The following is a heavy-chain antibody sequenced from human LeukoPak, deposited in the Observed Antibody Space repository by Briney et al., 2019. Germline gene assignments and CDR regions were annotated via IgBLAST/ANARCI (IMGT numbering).Heavy chain of an antibody. CDR3: ARVRLADERAWAY. J-gene: IGHJ4*02. CDR1: GYTFSDFY. V-gene: IGHV1-2*02. CDR2: ITPKSGDT. Sequence: ASVKVSCKASGYTFSDFYIHWVRQAPGQGLEYVGWITPKSGDTYSPQRFQGRVTMTRDASISTAYMELSSLRSDDTAVYFCARVRLADERAWAYWGQGTLVTVST. D-gene: IGHD3-3*02.